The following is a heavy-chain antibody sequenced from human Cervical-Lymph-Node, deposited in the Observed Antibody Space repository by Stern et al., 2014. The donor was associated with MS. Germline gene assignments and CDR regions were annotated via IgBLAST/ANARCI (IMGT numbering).Heavy chain of an antibody. D-gene: IGHD2-2*01. CDR1: GFTFSDYS. CDR3: ASTLHGGLYNWFDP. Sequence: EVQLVESGGGLVTPGGSLRLSCAASGFTFSDYSMNCVRQAPGKGLAWVSSITNSGASMYYGDSVKGRFTISRDNAKNTLYLQMDSLSAEDTATYFCASTLHGGLYNWFDPWGQGTLVTVSS. V-gene: IGHV3-21*01. CDR2: ITNSGASM. J-gene: IGHJ5*02.